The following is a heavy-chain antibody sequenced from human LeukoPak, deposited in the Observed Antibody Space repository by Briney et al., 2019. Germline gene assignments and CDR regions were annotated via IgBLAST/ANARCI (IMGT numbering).Heavy chain of an antibody. CDR3: AREAFQFGEYYFDY. Sequence: GGSLRLSCAASGFTFSTYWMHWVRQVPGKGLVWVSRINREGNGTTYADSVKGRVTISRDNAKNTLYLQMNSLRAEDTAVYYCAREAFQFGEYYFDYWGQGTLVTVSS. CDR1: GFTFSTYW. CDR2: INREGNGT. D-gene: IGHD3-10*01. V-gene: IGHV3-74*01. J-gene: IGHJ4*02.